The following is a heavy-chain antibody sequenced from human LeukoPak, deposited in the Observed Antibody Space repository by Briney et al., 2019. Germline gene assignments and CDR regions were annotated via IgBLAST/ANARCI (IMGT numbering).Heavy chain of an antibody. CDR1: GYTFTSYA. Sequence: ASVKVSCKASGYTFTSYAMHWVRQAPGQRLEWMGWINAGNGNTKYSLKFQGRVTITRDTSASTAYMELSSLRSEDTAVYYCARDLSSGWSNFDYWGQGTLVTVSS. D-gene: IGHD6-19*01. CDR2: INAGNGNT. V-gene: IGHV1-3*01. J-gene: IGHJ4*02. CDR3: ARDLSSGWSNFDY.